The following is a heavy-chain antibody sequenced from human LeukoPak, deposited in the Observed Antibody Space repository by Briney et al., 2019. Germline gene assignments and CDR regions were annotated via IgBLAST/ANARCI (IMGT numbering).Heavy chain of an antibody. V-gene: IGHV1-3*01. Sequence: ASVKVSCKASGYTFSGYVIDWVRQAPGQRFEWMGWINAGNGHTKYSQNFQGRVTITRDSSANIVYMDVSSLTSEDTAVYYCARGIWSATRVDYYLDNWGRGTLVTVSS. CDR1: GYTFSGYV. CDR3: ARGIWSATRVDYYLDN. J-gene: IGHJ4*02. D-gene: IGHD5-24*01. CDR2: INAGNGHT.